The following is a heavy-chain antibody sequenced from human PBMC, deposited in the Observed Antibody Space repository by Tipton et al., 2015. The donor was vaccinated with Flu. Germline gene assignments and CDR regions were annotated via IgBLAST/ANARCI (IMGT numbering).Heavy chain of an antibody. CDR1: GASMSSGGYF. CDR2: INHSGST. J-gene: IGHJ4*02. V-gene: IGHV4-30-2*01. Sequence: TLSLTCTVSGASMSSGGYFWSWIRHQPGKGLEWIGEINHSGSTNYNPSLKSRVTISVDTSKNQFSLKLSSVTAADPAVYYCARGLYVSGSYQRRYFDSWGQGTLVTVSS. D-gene: IGHD3-10*01. CDR3: ARGLYVSGSYQRRYFDS.